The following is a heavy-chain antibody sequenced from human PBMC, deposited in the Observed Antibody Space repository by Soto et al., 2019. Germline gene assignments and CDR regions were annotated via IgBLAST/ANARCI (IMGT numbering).Heavy chain of an antibody. V-gene: IGHV4-31*03. Sequence: QVQLQESGPGLVKPSQTLSLTCTVSGGSITSGGFYWSWIRQRPGKGLEWIGYTHYRGSTYYNPSLKSRLTISVDTSKNQFSLDLSSVTAADTAVYYCARVWQQLVYFDYWGQGTLVTVSS. CDR2: THYRGST. CDR1: GGSITSGGFY. J-gene: IGHJ4*02. D-gene: IGHD6-13*01. CDR3: ARVWQQLVYFDY.